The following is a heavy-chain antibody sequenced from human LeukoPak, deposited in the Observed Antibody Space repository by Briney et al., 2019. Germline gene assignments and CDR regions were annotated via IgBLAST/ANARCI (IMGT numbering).Heavy chain of an antibody. V-gene: IGHV3-21*01. D-gene: IGHD5-24*01. J-gene: IGHJ4*02. CDR3: ASLRDGYILGY. CDR2: ISSSSSYI. CDR1: GFTFSSYR. Sequence: GGSLRLSCAASGFTFSSYRMNWVRQAPGKGLEWVSSISSSSSYIYYADSVKGRFTISRDNAKNSLYLQMNSLRAEDTAVYYCASLRDGYILGYWGQGTLVTVSS.